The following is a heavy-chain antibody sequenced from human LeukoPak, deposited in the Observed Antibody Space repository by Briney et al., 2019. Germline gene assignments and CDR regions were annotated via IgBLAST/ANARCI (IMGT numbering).Heavy chain of an antibody. CDR3: AKGGYYDLDAFDI. Sequence: GGSLRLSCAASGFTFDDSVMSWVRHAPGKGLEWVSSINWNGGSTGYADSVKGRFTISRDNAKNSLYLQMNSLRAEDTALYYCAKGGYYDLDAFDIWGQGTMVTVSS. V-gene: IGHV3-20*04. J-gene: IGHJ3*02. CDR2: INWNGGST. D-gene: IGHD1-26*01. CDR1: GFTFDDSV.